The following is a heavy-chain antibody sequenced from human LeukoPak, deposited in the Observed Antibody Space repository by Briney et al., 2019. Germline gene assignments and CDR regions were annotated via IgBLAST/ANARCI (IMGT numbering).Heavy chain of an antibody. J-gene: IGHJ3*02. V-gene: IGHV4-59*08. CDR2: IYYSGST. Sequence: SETLSLTCTVSGGSISSYYWSWIRQPPGKGLEWIGYIYYSGSTNYNPSLKSRVTISVDTSKNQFSLKLSSVTAADTAVYYCARLTIATGWVPQAFDIWGQGTMVTVSS. D-gene: IGHD6-19*01. CDR3: ARLTIATGWVPQAFDI. CDR1: GGSISSYY.